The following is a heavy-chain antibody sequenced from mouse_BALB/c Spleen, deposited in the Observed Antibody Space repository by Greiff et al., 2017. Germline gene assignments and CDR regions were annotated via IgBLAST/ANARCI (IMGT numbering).Heavy chain of an antibody. CDR3: ARVGTALDY. Sequence: VQLNESGGGLVKPGGSLKLSCAASGFTFSSYAMSWVRQTPEKRLEWVASISSGGSTYYPASVKGRFTISRDNARNILYLQMSSLRSEDTAMYYCARVGTALDYWGQGTTRTVSS. J-gene: IGHJ2*01. V-gene: IGHV5-6-5*01. CDR2: ISSGGST. CDR1: GFTFSSYA. D-gene: IGHD1-2*01.